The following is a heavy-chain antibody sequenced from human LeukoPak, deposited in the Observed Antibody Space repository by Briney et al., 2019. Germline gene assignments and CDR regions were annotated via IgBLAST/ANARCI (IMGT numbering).Heavy chain of an antibody. Sequence: ASVKVSCKASGYTFTSYGISWVQQAPGQGLEWMGWISAYNGNTNYAQKLQGRVTMTTDTSTSTAYMELRSLRSDDTAVYYCARESGDTLTGYPNIDYWGQGTLVTVSS. CDR1: GYTFTSYG. V-gene: IGHV1-18*01. CDR2: ISAYNGNT. D-gene: IGHD3-9*01. J-gene: IGHJ4*02. CDR3: ARESGDTLTGYPNIDY.